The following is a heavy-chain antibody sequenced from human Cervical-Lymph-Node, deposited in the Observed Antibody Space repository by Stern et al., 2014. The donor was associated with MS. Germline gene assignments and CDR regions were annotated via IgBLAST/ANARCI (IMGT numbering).Heavy chain of an antibody. J-gene: IGHJ4*02. D-gene: IGHD3-10*01. V-gene: IGHV5-51*01. CDR3: AALVRGSYFY. CDR2: NYPGASDT. Sequence: EVQLVESGAEMKKPGESLKISCKGSGYSFTLYWIGWVRQMPGKGLEWMGLNYPGASDTKNSPSSHGQATISSDNSTSTAFLQWSSLKASDTAMYYCAALVRGSYFYWGQGTLVTVSS. CDR1: GYSFTLYW.